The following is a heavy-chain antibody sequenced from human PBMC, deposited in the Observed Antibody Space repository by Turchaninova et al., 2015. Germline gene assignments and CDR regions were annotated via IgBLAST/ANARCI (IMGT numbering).Heavy chain of an antibody. CDR3: ASARVMLSGDSPDAFDI. CDR2: INHSGVT. Sequence: QVRLQQWGAGLAKPSETLSVTCAVYGGSFSDYYWSWIRQPPGTGLEWIGKINHSGVTKYNPSLKSRVTISVDTSKNQFSLKVNSVTAADTAVYYCASARVMLSGDSPDAFDIWGQGTMVTVSS. D-gene: IGHD3-16*01. CDR1: GGSFSDYY. J-gene: IGHJ3*02. V-gene: IGHV4-34*01.